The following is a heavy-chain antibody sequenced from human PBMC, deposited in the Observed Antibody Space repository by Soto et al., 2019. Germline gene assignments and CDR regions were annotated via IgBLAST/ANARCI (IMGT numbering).Heavy chain of an antibody. V-gene: IGHV1-69*13. CDR1: GGTFSSYA. D-gene: IGHD3-9*01. CDR2: IIPIFGTA. CDR3: ARYTALRYLNWFDP. J-gene: IGHJ5*02. Sequence: ASVKVSCKASGGTFSSYAISWVRQAPGQGLEWMGGIIPIFGTANYAQKFQGRVTITADESTSTAYMELSSLRSEDTAVYYCARYTALRYLNWFDPWGQGTLVTVSS.